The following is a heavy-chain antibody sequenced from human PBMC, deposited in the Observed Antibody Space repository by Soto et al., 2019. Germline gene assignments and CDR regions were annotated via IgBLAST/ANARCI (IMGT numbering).Heavy chain of an antibody. V-gene: IGHV3-33*08. Sequence: GGSLRLSCAASGFSFKNYGMHWVRQAPGKGLEWVAVIWYDGRNKYYADSVKGRFTISRDNSKNTLYLQMNSLRAEDTAVYYCARSQVGNLDPPFWFDPWGQGTLVTVSS. J-gene: IGHJ5*02. CDR3: ARSQVGNLDPPFWFDP. D-gene: IGHD3-3*01. CDR1: GFSFKNYG. CDR2: IWYDGRNK.